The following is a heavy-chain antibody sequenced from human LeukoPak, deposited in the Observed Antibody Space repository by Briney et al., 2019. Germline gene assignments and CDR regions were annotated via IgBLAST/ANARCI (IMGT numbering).Heavy chain of an antibody. D-gene: IGHD5-12*01. CDR2: IYHSGAS. CDR3: ARLLGSLSGFDP. CDR1: GYSLSSGYY. V-gene: IGHV4-38-2*01. J-gene: IGHJ5*02. Sequence: SETLSLTCAVSGYSLSSGYYWGWIRQPPGKRLEWIGSIYHSGASYSNSSLKSRLSMSVDTSKNQYSLRLSSVTAADTAVYYCARLLGSLSGFDPWGQGALVTVSS.